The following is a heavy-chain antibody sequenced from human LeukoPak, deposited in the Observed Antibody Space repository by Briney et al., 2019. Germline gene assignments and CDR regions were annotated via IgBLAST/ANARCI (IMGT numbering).Heavy chain of an antibody. Sequence: ASVKVSCKASGYTFTGYYMHWVRQAPGQGLEWMGWINPNSGGTNYAQKFQGRVTMTRDTSISTAYMELSRLRSDDTAVYYCARDGLGYCRGGSCYSGYYYYYGMDVWGQGTTVTVSS. CDR1: GYTFTGYY. V-gene: IGHV1-2*02. J-gene: IGHJ6*02. D-gene: IGHD2-15*01. CDR2: INPNSGGT. CDR3: ARDGLGYCRGGSCYSGYYYYYGMDV.